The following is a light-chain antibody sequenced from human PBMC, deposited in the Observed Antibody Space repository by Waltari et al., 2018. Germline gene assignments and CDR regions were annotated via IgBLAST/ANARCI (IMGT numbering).Light chain of an antibody. CDR3: QQSSSAPYT. CDR2: AAS. J-gene: IGKJ2*01. Sequence: IQLTRSQSSLSASIGDRVPITCRASQRISNFLNWYQQKPGKAPKLLVYAASSLQSGVPSRFSGGGSGTDFSLTINSLQPEDFATYYCQQSSSAPYTFGQGTKLEI. CDR1: QRISNF. V-gene: IGKV1-39*01.